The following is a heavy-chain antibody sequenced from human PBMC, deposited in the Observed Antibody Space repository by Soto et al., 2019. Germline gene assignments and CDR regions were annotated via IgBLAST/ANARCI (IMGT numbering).Heavy chain of an antibody. CDR3: ARGGFWNGYSEISH. J-gene: IGHJ4*02. CDR1: GFTFSSYW. CDR2: LNSDGSST. V-gene: IGHV3-74*01. Sequence: EVQLVESGGGLVQPGGSLRLSCTASGFTFSSYWMHWVRQAPGKGLVWVSRLNSDGSSTSYADSVKGRFTISRDDAKNTLYLQMNSLRVEDTAVYYCARGGFWNGYSEISHWGQGTLVTVSS. D-gene: IGHD3-3*01.